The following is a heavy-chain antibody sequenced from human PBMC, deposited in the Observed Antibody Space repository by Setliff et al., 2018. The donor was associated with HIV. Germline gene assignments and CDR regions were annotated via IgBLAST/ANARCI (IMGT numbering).Heavy chain of an antibody. CDR1: GFTFSNYW. CDR3: ARLRFLEWLMLF. V-gene: IGHV3-7*01. D-gene: IGHD3-3*01. CDR2: IKQDGSER. Sequence: PGGSLRLSCAASGFTFSNYWMSWVRQAPGKGLEWVANIKQDGSERYCADSVKGRFTISRDNAKNSLYLQMNSLRAEDTAVYYCARLRFLEWLMLFWGQGTLVTVSS. J-gene: IGHJ4*02.